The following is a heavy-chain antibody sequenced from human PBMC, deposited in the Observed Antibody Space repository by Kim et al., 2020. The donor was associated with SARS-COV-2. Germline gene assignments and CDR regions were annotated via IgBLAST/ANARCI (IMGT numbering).Heavy chain of an antibody. CDR1: GGSVSSGSYY. V-gene: IGHV4-61*01. CDR3: ARAGDYDYVWGSYSAWVPYFDY. CDR2: IYYSGST. Sequence: SETLSLTCTVSGGSVSSGSYYWSWIRQPPGMGLEWIGYIYYSGSTNYNPSLKSRVTISVDTSKNQFSLKLSSVTAADTAVYYCARAGDYDYVWGSYSAWVPYFDYWGQGTLVTVSS. D-gene: IGHD3-16*01. J-gene: IGHJ4*02.